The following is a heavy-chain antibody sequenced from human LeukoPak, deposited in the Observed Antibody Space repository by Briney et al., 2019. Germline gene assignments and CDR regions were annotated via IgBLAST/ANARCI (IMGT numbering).Heavy chain of an antibody. CDR3: ARVIAAAGTVKPNFDY. J-gene: IGHJ4*02. Sequence: ASVKVSCKASGYTFTSYGISWVRQAPGQGLEWMGWINPNSGGTNYAQKFQGRVTMTRDTSISTAYMELSRLRSDDTAVYYCARVIAAAGTVKPNFDYWGQGTLVTVSS. CDR2: INPNSGGT. D-gene: IGHD6-13*01. CDR1: GYTFTSYG. V-gene: IGHV1-2*02.